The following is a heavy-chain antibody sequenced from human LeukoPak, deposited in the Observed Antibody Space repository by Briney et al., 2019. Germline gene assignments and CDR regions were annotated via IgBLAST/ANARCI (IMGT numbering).Heavy chain of an antibody. V-gene: IGHV4-34*01. D-gene: IGHD3-22*01. CDR1: GGSFSGYY. CDR2: INHSGST. Sequence: PSETLSLTCAVYGGSFSGYYWSWIRQPPGKGLEWIGEINHSGSTNYNPSLKSRVTISVDTSKNQFSLKLRSVTAADTAVYYCARDPDSSGDGFFDFWGQGTLVTVSS. CDR3: ARDPDSSGDGFFDF. J-gene: IGHJ4*02.